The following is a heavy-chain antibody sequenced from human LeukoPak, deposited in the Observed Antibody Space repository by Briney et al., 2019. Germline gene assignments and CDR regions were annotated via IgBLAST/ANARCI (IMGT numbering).Heavy chain of an antibody. V-gene: IGHV3-48*03. CDR2: ISSSGSVI. J-gene: IGHJ4*02. Sequence: GGSLRLSCAASGFTFSSFEMNWVRQAPEKGLEWVSYISSSGSVIKYADSVKGRFTISRDNTKNSLYLQMDSLRGEDTAVYYCARELELDYWGQGTLVTVSS. CDR3: ARELELDY. CDR1: GFTFSSFE. D-gene: IGHD1-1*01.